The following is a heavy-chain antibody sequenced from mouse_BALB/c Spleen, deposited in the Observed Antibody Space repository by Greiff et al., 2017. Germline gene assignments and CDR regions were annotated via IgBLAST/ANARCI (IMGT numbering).Heavy chain of an antibody. V-gene: IGHV2-9*02. D-gene: IGHD4-1*01. CDR3: ARGLGPYAMDY. CDR2: IWAGGST. Sequence: QVQLKESGPGLVAPSQSLSITCTVSGFSLTSYGVHWVRQPPGKGLEWLGVIWAGGSTNYNSALMSRLSISKDNSKSQVFLKMNSLQTDDTAMYYCARGLGPYAMDYWGQGTSVTVSS. J-gene: IGHJ4*01. CDR1: GFSLTSYG.